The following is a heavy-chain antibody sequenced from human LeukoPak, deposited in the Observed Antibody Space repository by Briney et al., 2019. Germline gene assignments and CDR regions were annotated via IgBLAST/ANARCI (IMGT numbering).Heavy chain of an antibody. CDR2: IYYTGST. V-gene: IGHV4-59*01. Sequence: SETLSLTCSVSGGSIISYYWSWIRQPPGKGLEWIGYIYYTGSTNSNPSLKSRVTISVDTSKNQFSLRLTSVTAADTAVYYCARRRRSVTTKYFDYWGQGTLVTVSS. CDR1: GGSIISYY. CDR3: ARRRRSVTTKYFDY. D-gene: IGHD4-17*01. J-gene: IGHJ4*02.